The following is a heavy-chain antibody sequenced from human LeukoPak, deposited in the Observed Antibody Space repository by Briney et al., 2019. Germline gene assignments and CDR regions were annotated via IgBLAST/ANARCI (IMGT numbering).Heavy chain of an antibody. CDR1: GGSFSGYY. D-gene: IGHD4-17*01. CDR2: INHSGST. V-gene: IGHV4-34*01. J-gene: IGHJ4*02. CDR3: ARGLWTTVTTPFDY. Sequence: SETLPLTCAVYGGSFSGYYWSWIRQPPGKGLEWIGEINHSGSTNYNPSLKSRVTISVDTSKNQFSLKLSSVTAADTAVYYCARGLWTTVTTPFDYWGQGTLVTVSS.